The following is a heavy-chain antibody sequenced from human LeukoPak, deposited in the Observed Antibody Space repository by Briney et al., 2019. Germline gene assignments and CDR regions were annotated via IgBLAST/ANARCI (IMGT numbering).Heavy chain of an antibody. CDR2: IIPILGIA. D-gene: IGHD3-22*01. J-gene: IGHJ5*02. CDR3: ARVSSGYHPLGH. CDR1: GGTFSSYA. Sequence: GASVKVSCKASGGTFSSYAISWVRQAPGQGLEWMGRIIPILGIANYAQKFQGRVTITADKSTSTAYMELSSLRSEDTAVYYCARVSSGYHPLGHWGQGTLVTVSS. V-gene: IGHV1-69*04.